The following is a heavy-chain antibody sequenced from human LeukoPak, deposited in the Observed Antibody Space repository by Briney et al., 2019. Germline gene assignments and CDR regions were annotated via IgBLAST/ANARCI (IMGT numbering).Heavy chain of an antibody. J-gene: IGHJ4*02. CDR1: GFTFSSYS. V-gene: IGHV3-74*01. Sequence: GGSLRLSCAASGFTFSSYSINWVRQAPGKGLVWVARINSDGSSTTYADSVKGRFTISRDNAKNTLYLQVNSLRAEDTAVYYCASIAARLTYWGQGSLVTVSS. CDR3: ASIAARLTY. D-gene: IGHD6-6*01. CDR2: INSDGSST.